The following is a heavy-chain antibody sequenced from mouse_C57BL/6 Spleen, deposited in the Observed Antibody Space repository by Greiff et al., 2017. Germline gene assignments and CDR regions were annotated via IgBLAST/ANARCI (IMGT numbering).Heavy chain of an antibody. V-gene: IGHV1-5*01. Sequence: EVQLQQSGTVLARPGASVKMSCKTSGYTFTSYWMHWVKQRPGPGLEWIGAIYPGNSDTSYNQKFKGKAKLTAVTSASTAYMELSSLTNEDSAVYYCTRGGLVARGSWFAYWGQGTLVTVSA. CDR1: GYTFTSYW. D-gene: IGHD1-1*01. J-gene: IGHJ3*01. CDR2: IYPGNSDT. CDR3: TRGGLVARGSWFAY.